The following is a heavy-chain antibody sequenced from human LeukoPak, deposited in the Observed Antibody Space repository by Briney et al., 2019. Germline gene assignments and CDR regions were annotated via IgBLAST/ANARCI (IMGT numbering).Heavy chain of an antibody. CDR2: MKEDGSVK. D-gene: IGHD3-16*01. Sequence: GGSLRLSCVVSGFTFSSNWMSWVRQAPGKGLEWVGNMKEDGSVKYYVDSVKGRFTISRDNAKNSLYLQMNSLRAEDTAVYYCASQSFGRFDPWGQGTRVTVSS. CDR1: GFTFSSNW. CDR3: ASQSFGRFDP. J-gene: IGHJ5*02. V-gene: IGHV3-7*02.